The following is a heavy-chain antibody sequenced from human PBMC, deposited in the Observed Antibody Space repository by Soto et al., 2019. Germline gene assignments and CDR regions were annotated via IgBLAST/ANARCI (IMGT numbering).Heavy chain of an antibody. CDR2: VSHVGSHK. Sequence: QVQLVESGGGVVQPGRSRRLSCAASGFTFSSYAMHWVRQAPGRGLEGVPFVSHVGSHKYYADSVKGRFSIPRDNSKSTRYLQMNSLRAEDTAVYYCARERDSFDDWGQGTLVTVSS. CDR1: GFTFSSYA. V-gene: IGHV3-30-3*01. J-gene: IGHJ4*02. CDR3: ARERDSFDD.